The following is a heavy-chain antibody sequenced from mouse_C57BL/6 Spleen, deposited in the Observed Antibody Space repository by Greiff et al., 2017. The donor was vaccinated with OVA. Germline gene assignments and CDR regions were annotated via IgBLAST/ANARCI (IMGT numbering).Heavy chain of an antibody. CDR2: IWSGGST. CDR3: ARTIYYASWDYYAIAY. J-gene: IGHJ4*01. V-gene: IGHV2-2*01. CDR1: GFSLTSYG. Sequence: QVHVKQSGPGLVQPSQSLSITCTVSGFSLTSYGVHWVRQSPGKGLEWLGVIWSGGSTDYNAAFISRLSISKDNYKSKVFFKMYSLQADDTSIYYCARTIYYASWDYYAIAYWGQGPSVTVSS. D-gene: IGHD2-1*01.